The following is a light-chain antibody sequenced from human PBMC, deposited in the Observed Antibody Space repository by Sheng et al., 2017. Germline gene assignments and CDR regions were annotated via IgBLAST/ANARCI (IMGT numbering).Light chain of an antibody. J-gene: IGLJ2*01. CDR3: QVWDTSTYHAI. CDR2: DEN. V-gene: IGLV3-21*03. CDR1: NVGRKS. Sequence: SYVLTQPPSVSVAPGTTATLTCGGDNVGRKSVHWYLQKSGQAPVLVLYDENDRPSGIPERFSGSNSGNTATLTISGVVAGDEADYYCQVWDTSTYHAIFGGGTKLDRP.